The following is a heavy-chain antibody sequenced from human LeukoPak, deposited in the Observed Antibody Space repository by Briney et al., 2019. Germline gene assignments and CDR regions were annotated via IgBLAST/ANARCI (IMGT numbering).Heavy chain of an antibody. CDR1: GGSISSYY. J-gene: IGHJ4*02. CDR2: IYYSGST. CDR3: ARDSGSGWYPPYYFDY. D-gene: IGHD6-19*01. Sequence: SETLSLTCTVSGGSISSYYWSWIRQPPGKGLEWIGYIYYSGSTNYNPSLKSRVTISVDTSKNQFSLKLSSVTAADTAVYYCARDSGSGWYPPYYFDYWGQGTLVTVSS. V-gene: IGHV4-59*01.